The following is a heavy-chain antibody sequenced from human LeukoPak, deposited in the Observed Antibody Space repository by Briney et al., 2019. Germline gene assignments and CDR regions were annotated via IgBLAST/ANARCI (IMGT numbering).Heavy chain of an antibody. J-gene: IGHJ1*01. CDR2: INPSGGST. V-gene: IGHV1-46*01. CDR1: GYTFTGYY. CDR3: ARDAGGSGHRDAEYFQH. D-gene: IGHD2-15*01. Sequence: ASVKVSCKASGYTFTGYYIHWVRQAPGQGLEWMGIINPSGGSTSYAQKFQGRVTMTRDMSTSTVYMELSSLRSEDTAVYYCARDAGGSGHRDAEYFQHWGQGTLVTVSS.